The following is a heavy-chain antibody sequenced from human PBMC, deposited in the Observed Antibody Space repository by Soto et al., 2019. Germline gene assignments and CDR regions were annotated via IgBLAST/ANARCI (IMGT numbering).Heavy chain of an antibody. V-gene: IGHV3-66*01. CDR1: GFTVSSNY. Sequence: ESGGGLVQPGGSLRLSCAASGFTVSSNYMSWVRQAPGKGLEWVSVIYSGGSTYYADSVKGRFIISRDDSKNTLFLQMNSLRAEDTAVYYCATAKLLLPWLFDYWGQGTLVTVSS. CDR2: IYSGGST. CDR3: ATAKLLLPWLFDY. D-gene: IGHD2-15*01. J-gene: IGHJ4*02.